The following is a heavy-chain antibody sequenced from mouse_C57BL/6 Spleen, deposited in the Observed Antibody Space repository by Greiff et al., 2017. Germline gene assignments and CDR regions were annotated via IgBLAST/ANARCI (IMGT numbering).Heavy chain of an antibody. CDR3: ANAVITTVVDGWYFDV. V-gene: IGHV2-3*01. CDR1: GFSLTSYG. CDR2: IWGDGST. J-gene: IGHJ1*03. D-gene: IGHD1-1*01. Sequence: VKLMESGPGLVAPSQSLSITCTVSGFSLTSYGVSWVRQPPGKGLEWLGVIWGDGSTNYHSALISRLSISKDNSKSQVFLKLNSLQTDDTATYYCANAVITTVVDGWYFDVWGTGTTVTVSS.